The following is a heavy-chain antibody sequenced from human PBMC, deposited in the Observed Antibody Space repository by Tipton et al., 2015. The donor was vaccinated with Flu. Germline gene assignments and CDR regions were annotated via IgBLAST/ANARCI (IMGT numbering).Heavy chain of an antibody. CDR2: IHLRGSS. J-gene: IGHJ6*02. CDR1: GGSISGGVYS. Sequence: TLSLTCTVSGGSISGGVYSWSWIRQPPGKGLEWIGYIHLRGSSHYNPSLKGRFTISEDRSKNQFSLKLKSVTAADTAVYYCASRPGLDYFAMDVWGQGTTVTVSS. CDR3: ASRPGLDYFAMDV. V-gene: IGHV4-30-2*01.